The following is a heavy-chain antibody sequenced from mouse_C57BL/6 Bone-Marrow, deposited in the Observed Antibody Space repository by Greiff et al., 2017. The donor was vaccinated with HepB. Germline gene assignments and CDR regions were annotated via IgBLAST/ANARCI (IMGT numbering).Heavy chain of an antibody. Sequence: QVTLKVSGPGILQPSQTLSLTCSFSGFSLSTFGMGVGWIRQPSGKGLEWLAHIWWDDDKYYNPALKSRLTISKDTSKNQVFLKIANVDTADTATYYCARIAVYDGYYEAWFAYWGQGTLVTVSA. CDR2: IWWDDDK. V-gene: IGHV8-8*01. CDR1: GFSLSTFGMG. CDR3: ARIAVYDGYYEAWFAY. D-gene: IGHD2-3*01. J-gene: IGHJ3*01.